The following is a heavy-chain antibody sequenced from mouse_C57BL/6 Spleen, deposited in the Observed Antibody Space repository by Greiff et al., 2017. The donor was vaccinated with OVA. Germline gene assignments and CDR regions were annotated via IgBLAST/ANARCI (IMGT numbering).Heavy chain of an antibody. D-gene: IGHD2-4*01. CDR1: GYSFTDYN. Sequence: VQLQQSGPELVKPGASVKISCKASGYSFTDYNMNWVKQSNGKSLEWIGVINPNYGTTSYNQKFKGKATLTVDKSSSTAYMQLNSLTSEYSAVYYCAREGDYDGGYYAMDYWGQGTSVTVAS. V-gene: IGHV1-39*01. CDR3: AREGDYDGGYYAMDY. J-gene: IGHJ4*01. CDR2: INPNYGTT.